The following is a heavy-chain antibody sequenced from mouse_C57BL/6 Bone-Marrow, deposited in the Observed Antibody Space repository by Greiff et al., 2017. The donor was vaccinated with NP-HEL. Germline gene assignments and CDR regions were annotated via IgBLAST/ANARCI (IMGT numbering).Heavy chain of an antibody. D-gene: IGHD1-1*01. CDR2: ISSGGSYT. CDR1: GFTFSSYG. J-gene: IGHJ3*01. Sequence: EVQRVESGGDLVKPGGSLKLSCAASGFTFSSYGMSWVRQTPDKRLEWVATISSGGSYTYYPDSVKGRFTISRDNAKNTLYLQMSSLKSEDTAMYYCARHSRGLRRAYWGQGTLVTVSA. V-gene: IGHV5-6*01. CDR3: ARHSRGLRRAY.